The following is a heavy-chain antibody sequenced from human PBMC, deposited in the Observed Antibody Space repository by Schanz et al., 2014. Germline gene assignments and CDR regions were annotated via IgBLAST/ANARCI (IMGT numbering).Heavy chain of an antibody. CDR2: IYDRGNT. J-gene: IGHJ4*02. Sequence: QVQLEESGAGLVKPSGTLSLTCAVSGASVSSDNWWNWVRQPPGKGLEWIGEIYDRGNTNYNPSRKSRVSMAEDDPKNQFPLQLTSVPAADTAVYYCARGGQGFGEPHQRLFEYWGPGTLVTVSS. V-gene: IGHV4-4*02. D-gene: IGHD3-10*01. CDR3: ARGGQGFGEPHQRLFEY. CDR1: GASVSSDNW.